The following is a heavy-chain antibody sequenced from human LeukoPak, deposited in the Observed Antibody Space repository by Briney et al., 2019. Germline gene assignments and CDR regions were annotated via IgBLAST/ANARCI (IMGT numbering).Heavy chain of an antibody. J-gene: IGHJ4*02. CDR2: ISGSTYTT. V-gene: IGHV3-23*01. Sequence: GGSLRLSCAASGFTFSSYALSWVRQPPGKGLEWVSSISGSTYTTYYADSVKGRVTISRDNPKNTLYLQMNSLRAEDTAVYYCAKDYSSGWQKSFDFWGQGTLVTVSS. CDR3: AKDYSSGWQKSFDF. D-gene: IGHD6-19*01. CDR1: GFTFSSYA.